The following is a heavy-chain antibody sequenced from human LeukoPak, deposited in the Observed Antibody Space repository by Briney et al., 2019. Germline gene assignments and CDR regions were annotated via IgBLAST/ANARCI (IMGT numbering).Heavy chain of an antibody. V-gene: IGHV1-69*13. CDR1: GGTFSSYA. D-gene: IGHD5-24*01. Sequence: SVKVSCKASGGTFSSYAISWVRQAPGQGLEWMGGIIPILGTANYAQKFQGRVTITADESTSTAYMELSSLRSEDTAVYYCARATQVEMATAFGAFDYWGQGTLVTVPS. CDR3: ARATQVEMATAFGAFDY. CDR2: IIPILGTA. J-gene: IGHJ4*02.